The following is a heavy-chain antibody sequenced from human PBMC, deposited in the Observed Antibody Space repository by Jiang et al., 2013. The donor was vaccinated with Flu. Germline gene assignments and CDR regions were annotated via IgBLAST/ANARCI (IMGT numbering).Heavy chain of an antibody. Sequence: KPTQTLTLTCTFSGFSLSTSGVGVGWIRQPPGKALEWLALIYWDDDKRYSPSLKSRLTITKDTSKNQVVLTMTNMDPVDTATYYCAHRYPTIMHNWFDPWGQGTLVTVSS. CDR1: GFSLSTSGVG. J-gene: IGHJ5*02. CDR2: IYWDDDK. V-gene: IGHV2-5*02. D-gene: IGHD5-12*01. CDR3: AHRYPTIMHNWFDP.